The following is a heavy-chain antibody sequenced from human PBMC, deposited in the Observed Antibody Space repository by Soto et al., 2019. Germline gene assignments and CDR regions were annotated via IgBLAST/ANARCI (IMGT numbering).Heavy chain of an antibody. CDR1: GFTFSSYG. D-gene: IGHD1-1*01. J-gene: IGHJ6*02. Sequence: QVQLVESGGGVVQPGRSLRLSCAASGFTFSSYGMHWVRQAPGKGLEWVAVISYDGSNKYYADSVKGRFTISRDNSKNTLYLQMNSLRAEDTAVYYCAKFPGTTLRYYYYGMDVWGQGTTVTVSS. CDR3: AKFPGTTLRYYYYGMDV. CDR2: ISYDGSNK. V-gene: IGHV3-30*18.